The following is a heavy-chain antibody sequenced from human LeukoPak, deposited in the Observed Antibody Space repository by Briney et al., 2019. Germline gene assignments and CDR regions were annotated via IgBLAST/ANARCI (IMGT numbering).Heavy chain of an antibody. V-gene: IGHV4-39*01. D-gene: IGHD3-10*01. CDR1: DGSISSSNYY. J-gene: IGHJ4*02. Sequence: SETLSLTCTVSDGSISSSNYYWAWIRQPPGKGLEWIGSMYHSGSTYYNPSLKSRVTISVDTSKNQFSLKLSSVTAADTAIYYCAKHYMGSSYNRGLDYWGQGTLVTVSS. CDR3: AKHYMGSSYNRGLDY. CDR2: MYHSGST.